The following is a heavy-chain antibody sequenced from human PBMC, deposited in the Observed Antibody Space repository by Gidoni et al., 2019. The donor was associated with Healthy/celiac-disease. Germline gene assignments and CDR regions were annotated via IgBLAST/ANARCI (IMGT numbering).Heavy chain of an antibody. CDR3: TTEGWGDCSSTSCYNLDY. V-gene: IGHV3-15*01. J-gene: IGHJ4*02. CDR2: SKSITDGGTT. CDR1: GFTFSNSC. D-gene: IGHD2-2*02. Sequence: EVQLVESGGGLVQPGGSLRLSCAASGFTFSNSCMSWVRQAPGKGREWVGCSKSITDGGTTDNAEPVKGRFTISRDDSKNTLYLQMNSLKTENTAVYDGTTEGWGDCSSTSCYNLDYWGQGTLVTVSS.